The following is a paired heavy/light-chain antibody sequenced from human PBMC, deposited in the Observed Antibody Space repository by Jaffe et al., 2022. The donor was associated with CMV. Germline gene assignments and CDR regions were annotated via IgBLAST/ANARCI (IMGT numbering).Heavy chain of an antibody. CDR1: GDSVSSDRAH. CDR2: TYYRSEWYK. D-gene: IGHD1-7*01. J-gene: IGHJ5*01. Sequence: QVLLQQAGPGLVKPSQTLSLTCVISGDSVSSDRAHWNWIRQSPSRGLEWLGRTYYRSEWYKDYAVSVKSRIIIDADTSKNEVSLQLKSVTPEDTAVYYCMREVARNYGTHWFDSWGQGILVTVSS. CDR3: MREVARNYGTHWFDS. V-gene: IGHV6-1*01.
Light chain of an antibody. CDR2: EIS. V-gene: IGKV2-29*02. J-gene: IGKJ2*01. CDR3: MQGLHLPFT. CDR1: QSLLYSDGQTY. Sequence: EIVMIQTPISLSVTPGQPASISCRSSQSLLYSDGQTYLYWYLQRPGQSPQFLMYEISSRFSGVPDRFSGSGSGTDFTLKISRVEAEDVGVYYCMQGLHLPFTFGQGTKLEIK.